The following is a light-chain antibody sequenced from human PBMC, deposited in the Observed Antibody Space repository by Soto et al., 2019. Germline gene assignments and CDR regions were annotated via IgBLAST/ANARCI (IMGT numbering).Light chain of an antibody. CDR3: SAYTTTSTLYV. CDR2: DVA. J-gene: IGLJ1*01. Sequence: QSALTQPASVSGSPGQSITISCTGTSSDIGDYKYVSWYQQHPGTAPKLIIYDVANRPSGVSYRFSGSKSGSTAALTISGLQAEDEADYYCSAYTTTSTLYVFGTGTKLTV. V-gene: IGLV2-14*03. CDR1: SSDIGDYKY.